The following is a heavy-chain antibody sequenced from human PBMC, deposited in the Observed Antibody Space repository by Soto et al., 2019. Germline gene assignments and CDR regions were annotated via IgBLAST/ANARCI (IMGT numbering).Heavy chain of an antibody. Sequence: QVQLVESGGGVVQPGRSLRLSCAASGFTFSSYGMHWVRQAPGKGLEWVAVISYDGSNKYYADSVKGRFTISRDNSKNTLYLQMNSLRAEDTAVYYCAKNLWFGELFEAFDIWCQGTMVTVSS. J-gene: IGHJ3*02. V-gene: IGHV3-30*18. CDR2: ISYDGSNK. D-gene: IGHD3-10*01. CDR3: AKNLWFGELFEAFDI. CDR1: GFTFSSYG.